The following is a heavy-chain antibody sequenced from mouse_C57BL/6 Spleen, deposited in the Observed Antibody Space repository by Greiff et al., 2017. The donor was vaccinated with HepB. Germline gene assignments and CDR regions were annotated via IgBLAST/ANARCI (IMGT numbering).Heavy chain of an antibody. J-gene: IGHJ2*01. CDR1: GYTFTSYW. Sequence: QVQLQQPGAELVRPGSSVKLSCKASGYTFTSYWMDWVKQRPGQGLEWIGNIYPSDSETHYNQKFKDKATLTVDKSSSTAYMQLSSLTSEDSAVYYCARDGGLRRDDYWGQGTTLTVSS. CDR2: IYPSDSET. D-gene: IGHD2-4*01. CDR3: ARDGGLRRDDY. V-gene: IGHV1-61*01.